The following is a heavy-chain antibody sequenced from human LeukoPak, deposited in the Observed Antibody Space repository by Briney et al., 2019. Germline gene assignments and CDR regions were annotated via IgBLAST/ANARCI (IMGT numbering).Heavy chain of an antibody. Sequence: PGGSLRLSCAASGFTFSSYGMYWVRQAPGKGLEWVANIKQDGSEKYYVDSVKGRFTISRDNAKNSLYLQMNSLRAEDTAVYYCARDEYYDILTGYYNLFDYWGQGTLVTVSS. V-gene: IGHV3-7*01. CDR2: IKQDGSEK. J-gene: IGHJ4*02. CDR3: ARDEYYDILTGYYNLFDY. D-gene: IGHD3-9*01. CDR1: GFTFSSYG.